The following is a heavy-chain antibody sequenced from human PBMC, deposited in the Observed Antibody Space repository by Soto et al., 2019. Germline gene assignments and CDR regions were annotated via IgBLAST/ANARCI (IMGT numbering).Heavy chain of an antibody. CDR1: GFTFSSYS. V-gene: IGHV3-21*01. CDR3: ARDYHYYGSGSDAFDI. Sequence: GGSLRLSCAASGFTFSSYSMNWVRQAPGKGLEWVSSISSSSSYIYYADSVKGRFTISRDNAKNSLYLQMNSLRAEDTAVYYCARDYHYYGSGSDAFDIWGQGTMVTVSS. D-gene: IGHD3-10*01. CDR2: ISSSSSYI. J-gene: IGHJ3*02.